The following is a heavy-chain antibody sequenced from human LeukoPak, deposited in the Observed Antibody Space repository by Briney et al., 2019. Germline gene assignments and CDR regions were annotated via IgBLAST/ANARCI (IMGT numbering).Heavy chain of an antibody. V-gene: IGHV1-2*02. J-gene: IGHJ4*02. CDR3: ARDSGRDGYNLGY. D-gene: IGHD5-24*01. CDR1: GYTFTGYY. CDR2: INLNSGGT. Sequence: ASVKVSCKASGYTFTGYYIHWVRQAPGQGLEWMGWINLNSGGTNFAQKFQGRVTMTRDTSISTAYMELSRLRSDDTAVYYCARDSGRDGYNLGYWGQGTLVTVSS.